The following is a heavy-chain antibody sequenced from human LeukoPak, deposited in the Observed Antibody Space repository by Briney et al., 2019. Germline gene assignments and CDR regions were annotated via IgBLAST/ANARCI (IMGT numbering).Heavy chain of an antibody. V-gene: IGHV4-39*01. D-gene: IGHD1-26*01. CDR1: GGSISSTRYY. CDR3: ARQTYSGSLYQYYYYYYMDV. J-gene: IGHJ6*03. Sequence: SETLSLTCTVSGGSISSTRYYWGWIRQPPGKGLEWIGSIYYSGSTYYNPSLKSRVTMSVDRSKNQFSLKLSSVTAADTAVYYCARQTYSGSLYQYYYYYYMDVWGKGTTVTISS. CDR2: IYYSGST.